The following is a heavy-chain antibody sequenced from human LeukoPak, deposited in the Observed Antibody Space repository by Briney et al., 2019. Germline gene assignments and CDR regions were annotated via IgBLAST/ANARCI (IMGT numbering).Heavy chain of an antibody. Sequence: SETLSLTCAVSGYSISSGYYWGWIRQPPGKGLEWIGSIYHSGSTYYNPSLKSRVTISVDTSKNQFSLKLSSVTAADTAVYYCARRRITMVRGEGWFDPWGQGTLVTVSP. CDR2: IYHSGST. CDR1: GYSISSGYY. V-gene: IGHV4-38-2*01. D-gene: IGHD3-10*01. CDR3: ARRRITMVRGEGWFDP. J-gene: IGHJ5*02.